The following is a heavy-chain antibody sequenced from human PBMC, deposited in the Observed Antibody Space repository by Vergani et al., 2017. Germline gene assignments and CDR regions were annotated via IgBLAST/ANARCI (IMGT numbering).Heavy chain of an antibody. V-gene: IGHV3-30*03. J-gene: IGHJ1*01. CDR1: GFTSSYYG. Sequence: QVHLVESGGGVVQPGRSLRLSCVVSGFTSSYYGMHWVRQAPGKGLEWVAVISYDGTQKYYADSVKGRFTISRDNSKGTLYLQMNSLRTDDTAVYYCATKSCGTPGCQIGYFREWGQGTLVTVSS. CDR2: ISYDGTQK. D-gene: IGHD1-1*01. CDR3: ATKSCGTPGCQIGYFRE.